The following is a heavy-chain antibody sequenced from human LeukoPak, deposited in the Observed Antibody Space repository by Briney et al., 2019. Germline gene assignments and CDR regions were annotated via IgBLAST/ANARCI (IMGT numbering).Heavy chain of an antibody. CDR2: IIPILGIA. Sequence: ASVKVSCKASGGTFSSYAISWVRQAPGQGLEWMGRIIPILGIANYAQKFQGRVTITADKSTSTAYMELSSLRSEDTAVYYRARDYYDSSGYPDYWGQGTLVTVSS. V-gene: IGHV1-69*04. CDR1: GGTFSSYA. CDR3: ARDYYDSSGYPDY. J-gene: IGHJ4*02. D-gene: IGHD3-22*01.